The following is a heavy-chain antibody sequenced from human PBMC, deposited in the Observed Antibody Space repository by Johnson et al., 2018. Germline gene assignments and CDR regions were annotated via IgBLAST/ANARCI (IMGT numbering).Heavy chain of an antibody. Sequence: QVQLVQSGAEVKKPGSSVKVSCKASGGTFSSYAISWVRQAPGQGLEWMGGIIPIFGTANYAQKFQGRVTITADESTSAAYMEMNRLRAEDTALYYGAKSQYCRFCYYMDVGGKGTPVTVSS. J-gene: IGHJ6*03. CDR2: IIPIFGTA. CDR3: AKSQYCRFCYYMDV. D-gene: IGHD3-3*01. CDR1: GGTFSSYA. V-gene: IGHV1-69*12.